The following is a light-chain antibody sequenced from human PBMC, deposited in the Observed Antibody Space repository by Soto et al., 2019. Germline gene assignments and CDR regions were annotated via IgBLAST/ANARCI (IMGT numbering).Light chain of an antibody. CDR2: GAS. V-gene: IGKV3-20*01. Sequence: EIVLTQSPGTLSLSPGERATLSCRASQSVSSSSLAWYQQKPGQAPRLLIYGASSRATGIPDTFRGSGSGTDFTLTISRLEAEDFAVYYCQQSSSSPITFGQGTRLEI. J-gene: IGKJ5*01. CDR3: QQSSSSPIT. CDR1: QSVSSSS.